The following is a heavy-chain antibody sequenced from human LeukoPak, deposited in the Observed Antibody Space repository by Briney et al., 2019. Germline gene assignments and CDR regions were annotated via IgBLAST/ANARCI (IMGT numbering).Heavy chain of an antibody. Sequence: SETLSLTCTVSGGSIRSGGYYWSWIRQHPGKGLEWIGNIYYSGSTSYNPSLKSRVTISVDTSKNQFSLKLNSVTAADTAVYYCARGDYDYVWGSYRYTAFDIWGQGTMVTVSS. V-gene: IGHV4-31*03. CDR3: ARGDYDYVWGSYRYTAFDI. D-gene: IGHD3-16*02. CDR1: GGSIRSGGYY. CDR2: IYYSGST. J-gene: IGHJ3*02.